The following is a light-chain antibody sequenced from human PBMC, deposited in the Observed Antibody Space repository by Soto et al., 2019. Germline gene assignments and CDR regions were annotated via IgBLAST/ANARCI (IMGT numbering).Light chain of an antibody. Sequence: QSALTQPASVSGSPGQSITISCTGTSSDVGGYNYVSWYQQHPGKAPKLMIYEVSNRPSGVSNRFSGSKSDNSASLTISGLQAEDEADYYCSSYTSSSTLRGVFGGGTKLTVL. J-gene: IGLJ2*01. CDR3: SSYTSSSTLRGV. V-gene: IGLV2-14*01. CDR1: SSDVGGYNY. CDR2: EVS.